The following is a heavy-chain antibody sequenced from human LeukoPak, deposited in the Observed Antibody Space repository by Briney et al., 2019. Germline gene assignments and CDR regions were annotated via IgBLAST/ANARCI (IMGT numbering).Heavy chain of an antibody. V-gene: IGHV3-23*01. CDR2: IFGSGGSA. CDR3: GKTTAGYSSGRYPGWPIDY. D-gene: IGHD6-19*01. J-gene: IGHJ4*02. Sequence: GGSLRLSCADSGFTFNNYAMYWVRQAPGKGLEWVSGIFGSGGSAHYADSVKGRFTISRDNSKNTVYLQMDSLRVEDTAVYYCGKTTAGYSSGRYPGWPIDYWGQGTLVTVSS. CDR1: GFTFNNYA.